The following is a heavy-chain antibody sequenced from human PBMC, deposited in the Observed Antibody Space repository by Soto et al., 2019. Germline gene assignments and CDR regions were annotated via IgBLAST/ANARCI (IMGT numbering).Heavy chain of an antibody. CDR1: GGSISSYY. CDR2: IYYSGST. J-gene: IGHJ6*03. D-gene: IGHD4-17*01. V-gene: IGHV4-59*01. CDR3: ARERGDYNVYLYYYYYMDV. Sequence: SETLSLTCTVSGGSISSYYWSWIRQPPGKGLEWIGYIYYSGSTNYNPSLKSRVTISVDTSKNQFSLKLSSVTAADTAVYYCARERGDYNVYLYYYYYMDVWGKGTTVTVSS.